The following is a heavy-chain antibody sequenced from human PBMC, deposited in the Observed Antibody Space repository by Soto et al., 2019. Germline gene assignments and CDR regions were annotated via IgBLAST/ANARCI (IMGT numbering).Heavy chain of an antibody. V-gene: IGHV3-23*01. Sequence: EVQLLESGGPWLHLGGSRSLSFAPPGFPFTPYPMPWVPRAPGRGLEWVASLTNTGDSTHYPDSVKGRFTISRDNSKNTMYLQMSSLRAEDTAVYYCARGGPRDGYRDLDYWGQGTQVTVSS. CDR2: LTNTGDST. D-gene: IGHD5-18*01. CDR1: GFPFTPYP. CDR3: ARGGPRDGYRDLDY. J-gene: IGHJ4*02.